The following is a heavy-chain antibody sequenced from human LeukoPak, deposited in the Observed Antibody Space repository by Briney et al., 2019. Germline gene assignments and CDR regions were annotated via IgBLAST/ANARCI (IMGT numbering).Heavy chain of an antibody. V-gene: IGHV3-66*01. CDR2: IYSGGST. CDR3: ATDKSQYSSSWYDFFDY. J-gene: IGHJ4*02. Sequence: GGSLRLSCAASGFTVSSNYMRWVRQARGEGLEWVSVIYSGGSTYYADSGKGRFTISRDNSKNTLYLQMNSLRAEDTALYYCATDKSQYSSSWYDFFDYWGEGPLVPVPS. D-gene: IGHD6-13*01. CDR1: GFTVSSNY.